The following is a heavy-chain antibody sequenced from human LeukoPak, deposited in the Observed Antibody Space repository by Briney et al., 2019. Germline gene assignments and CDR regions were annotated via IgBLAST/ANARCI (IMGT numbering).Heavy chain of an antibody. CDR2: INSDGSST. J-gene: IGHJ5*02. CDR3: ARGITMIVDNWFDP. CDR1: GITLSNYG. D-gene: IGHD3-22*01. V-gene: IGHV3-74*01. Sequence: GGSLRLSCAVSGITLSNYGMSWVRQAPGKGLVWVSRINSDGSSTSYADSVKGRFTISRDNAKNTLYLQMNSLRAEDTAVYYCARGITMIVDNWFDPWGQGTLVTVSS.